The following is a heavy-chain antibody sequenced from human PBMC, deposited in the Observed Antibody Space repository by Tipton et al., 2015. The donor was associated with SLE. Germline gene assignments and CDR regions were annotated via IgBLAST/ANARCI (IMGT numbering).Heavy chain of an antibody. D-gene: IGHD5-12*01. V-gene: IGHV4-61*09. Sequence: TLSLTCTVSGGSITSGNYYWYWIRLPAGKGLEWSGHIYTSGTPNYNPSLKSRVTISTDTSKNQFSLKLISVTAADTAVYYCARDRYAGYDPLYHWFDPWGQGTLVTVSS. CDR2: IYTSGTP. CDR3: ARDRYAGYDPLYHWFDP. CDR1: GGSITSGNYY. J-gene: IGHJ5*02.